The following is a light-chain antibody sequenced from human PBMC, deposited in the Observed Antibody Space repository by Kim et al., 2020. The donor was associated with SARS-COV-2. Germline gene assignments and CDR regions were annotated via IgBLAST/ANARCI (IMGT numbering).Light chain of an antibody. CDR3: AAWDDSLSGPV. CDR2: RNN. Sequence: GQRVTISCSGSSSNIGSDYVYWYQQLPGTAPKLLIYRNNQRPSGVPDRFSGSKSGTSASLAISGLRSEDEATYYCAAWDDSLSGPVFGGGTKLTVL. V-gene: IGLV1-47*01. J-gene: IGLJ3*02. CDR1: SSNIGSDY.